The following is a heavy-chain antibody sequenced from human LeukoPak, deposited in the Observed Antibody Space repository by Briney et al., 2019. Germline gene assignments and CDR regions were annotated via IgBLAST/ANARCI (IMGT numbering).Heavy chain of an antibody. Sequence: SETLSLTCAVYGGSFSGYYWSWIRQPPGKGLEWIGEINHRGSTNYNPSLKSRVTISVDTSKNQFSLKLSSVTAADTAVYYCARGNSSSGFDYWGQGTLVTVSS. CDR1: GGSFSGYY. CDR2: INHRGST. D-gene: IGHD6-6*01. J-gene: IGHJ4*02. CDR3: ARGNSSSGFDY. V-gene: IGHV4-34*01.